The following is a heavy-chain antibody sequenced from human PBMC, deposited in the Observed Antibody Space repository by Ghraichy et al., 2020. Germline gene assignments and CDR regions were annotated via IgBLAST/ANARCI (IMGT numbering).Heavy chain of an antibody. CDR3: ARGFGELGYYYYYMDV. J-gene: IGHJ6*03. Sequence: SETLSLTCTVSGDSTSSFYWSWVRQPPGRELEWIGYSDYSGTTKYNPSLKNRVTISVVAAKNQFSLKVKSVTAADTAVYYCARGFGELGYYYYYMDVWGKGTTVTVS. V-gene: IGHV4-59*08. CDR1: GDSTSSFY. CDR2: SDYSGTT. D-gene: IGHD3-10*01.